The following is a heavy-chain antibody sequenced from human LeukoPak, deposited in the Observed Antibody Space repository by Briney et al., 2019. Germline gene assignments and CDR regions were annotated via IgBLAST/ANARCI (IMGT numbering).Heavy chain of an antibody. CDR3: ARWTLGVAAAVLDY. CDR2: IYYSGNT. J-gene: IGHJ4*02. Sequence: PSETLSLTCTVSGGSISSYYWNWIRQPPGKGLEWIAYIYYSGNTNYNPSLKSRVTISVDKSKNQFSLKLSSVTAADTAVYYCARWTLGVAAAVLDYWGQGTLVTVSS. V-gene: IGHV4-59*12. D-gene: IGHD6-13*01. CDR1: GGSISSYY.